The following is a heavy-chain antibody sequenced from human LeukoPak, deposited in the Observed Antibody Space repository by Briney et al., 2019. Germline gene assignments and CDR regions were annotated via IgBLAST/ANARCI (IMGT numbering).Heavy chain of an antibody. CDR3: AVPNYGDYVYFDY. Sequence: GSLRLSCAAPGFTFSSYAMHWVRQAPGKGLEWVAVISYDGSNKYYADSVKGRFTISRDNSKNTLYLQMSSLRAEDTAVYYCAVPNYGDYVYFDYWGQGTLVTVSS. CDR1: GFTFSSYA. D-gene: IGHD4-17*01. CDR2: ISYDGSNK. V-gene: IGHV3-30-3*01. J-gene: IGHJ4*02.